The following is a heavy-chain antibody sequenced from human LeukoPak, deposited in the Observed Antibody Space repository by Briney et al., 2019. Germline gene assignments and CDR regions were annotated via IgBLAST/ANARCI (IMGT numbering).Heavy chain of an antibody. J-gene: IGHJ6*02. CDR3: ARGRYCSSTSCSDYYYYYGMDV. CDR2: ISSSGSTI. V-gene: IGHV3-48*03. Sequence: GGSLRLSCAASGFAFSSYEMNWVRQAPGKGLEWVSYISSSGSTIYYADSVKGRFTTSRDNAKNSLYLQMNSLRAEDTAVYYCARGRYCSSTSCSDYYYYYGMDVWGQGTTVTVSS. D-gene: IGHD2-2*01. CDR1: GFAFSSYE.